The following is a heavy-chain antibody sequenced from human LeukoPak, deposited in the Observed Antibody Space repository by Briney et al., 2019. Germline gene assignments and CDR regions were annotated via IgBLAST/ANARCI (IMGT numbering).Heavy chain of an antibody. CDR1: GGSISSGGYY. CDR3: ARAEGYDSTWFDP. V-gene: IGHV4-31*03. CDR2: IYYSGST. J-gene: IGHJ5*02. D-gene: IGHD3-22*01. Sequence: PSQTLSLTCTVSGGSISSGGYYWSWIRQHPGKGLEWIGYIYYSGSTYYNPSLKSRVTISVDTSKNQFSLKLSSATAADTAVYYCARAEGYDSTWFDPWGQGTLVTVSS.